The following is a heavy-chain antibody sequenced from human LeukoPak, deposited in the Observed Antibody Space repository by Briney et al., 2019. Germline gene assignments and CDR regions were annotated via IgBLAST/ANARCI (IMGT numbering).Heavy chain of an antibody. CDR3: ARDRDRDIIGDGMDV. V-gene: IGHV3-30*04. Sequence: PGGSLRLSCAASGFTFSNYAMYWVRRAPVKGLEGGAVISYDGNNKHNADSVNARFTISRDNSKNMSYLQVNSLRPEDTAVYFCARDRDRDIIGDGMDVWGKGTTVTVSS. CDR2: ISYDGNNK. CDR1: GFTFSNYA. J-gene: IGHJ6*04. D-gene: IGHD2-15*01.